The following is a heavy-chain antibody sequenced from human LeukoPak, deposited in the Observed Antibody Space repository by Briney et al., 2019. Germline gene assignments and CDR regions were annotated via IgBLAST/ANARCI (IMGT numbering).Heavy chain of an antibody. Sequence: SETLSLTCTVSGGSISSYYWNWIRQPPGKGLGWIGYIYYSGSTNYNPSLKSRVTISVDTSKNQFSLKLSSVTAADTAVYYCARDRDGYNSLDYWGQGTLVTVSS. D-gene: IGHD5-24*01. CDR3: ARDRDGYNSLDY. V-gene: IGHV4-59*01. CDR2: IYYSGST. J-gene: IGHJ4*02. CDR1: GGSISSYY.